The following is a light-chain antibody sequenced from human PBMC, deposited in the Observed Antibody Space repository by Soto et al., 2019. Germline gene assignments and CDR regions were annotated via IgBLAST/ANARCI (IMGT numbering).Light chain of an antibody. Sequence: TQSPATLSSFPGDRVTLSCRASQYINTRLAWYQQKPGKAPKLLIYAASSLQSGVPSRFSGSGSGTDFTLTISSLQPEDLATYYCQRTYSTPTFGQGTKVDIK. V-gene: IGKV1-39*01. CDR2: AAS. CDR1: QYINTR. CDR3: QRTYSTPT. J-gene: IGKJ1*01.